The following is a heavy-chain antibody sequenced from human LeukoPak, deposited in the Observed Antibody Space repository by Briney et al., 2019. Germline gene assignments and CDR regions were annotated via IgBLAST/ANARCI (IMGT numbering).Heavy chain of an antibody. CDR2: IIPIFGTA. Sequence: ASVKVSCKASGGTFSSYAISWVRQAPGQGLEWMGGIIPIFGTANYAQKFQGRVTTTADESTSTAYMELSSLRSEDTAVYYCARAEEDTAMVDAFDIWGQGTMVTVSS. J-gene: IGHJ3*02. CDR1: GGTFSSYA. V-gene: IGHV1-69*13. CDR3: ARAEEDTAMVDAFDI. D-gene: IGHD5-18*01.